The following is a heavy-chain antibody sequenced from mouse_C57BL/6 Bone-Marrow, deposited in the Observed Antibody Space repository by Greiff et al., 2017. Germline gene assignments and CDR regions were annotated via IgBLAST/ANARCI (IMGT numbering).Heavy chain of an antibody. CDR2: IYPGDGDT. CDR3: ERLGAYYGNYDAMEY. CDR1: GYAFSSSW. V-gene: IGHV1-82*01. Sequence: QVQLQQSGPELVKPGASVKISCKASGYAFSSSWMNWVKQRPGKGLEWIGRIYPGDGDTNYNGKFKGKATLTADKSSSTAYMQLSSLTSEDSAVYFCERLGAYYGNYDAMEYWGQGTSVTGSS. D-gene: IGHD2-10*01. J-gene: IGHJ4*01.